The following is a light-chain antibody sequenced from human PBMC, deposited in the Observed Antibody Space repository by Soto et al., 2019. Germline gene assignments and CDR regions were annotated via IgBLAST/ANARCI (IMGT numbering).Light chain of an antibody. V-gene: IGKV1-39*01. CDR1: QSISSY. CDR2: AAS. J-gene: IGKJ1*01. CDR3: QQYYSYPQT. Sequence: DIQMTQSPSSLSASVGDRVTITCRASQSISSYLNWYQQKPEKAPKLLIYAASSLQSGVPSRFSGSGSGTDFTLTISSLQSEDFATYYCQQYYSYPQTFGQGTKVDIK.